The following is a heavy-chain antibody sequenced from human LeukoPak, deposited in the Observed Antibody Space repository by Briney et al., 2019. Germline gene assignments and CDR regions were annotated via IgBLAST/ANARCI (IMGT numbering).Heavy chain of an antibody. V-gene: IGHV4-34*01. Sequence: SETLSLTCAVYGGSFSGYYWSWIRQPPGKGLEWIGEINHSGSTNYNPSLKSRVTISVDTSKNQFSLKLSSVTAADTAVYYCARYSGGYRDAFDIWGQGTMVTVSS. CDR1: GGSFSGYY. CDR2: INHSGST. D-gene: IGHD1-26*01. J-gene: IGHJ3*02. CDR3: ARYSGGYRDAFDI.